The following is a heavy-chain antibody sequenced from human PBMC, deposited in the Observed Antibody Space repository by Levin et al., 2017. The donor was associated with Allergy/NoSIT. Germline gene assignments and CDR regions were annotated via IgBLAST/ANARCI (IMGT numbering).Heavy chain of an antibody. CDR2: IYYSGST. Sequence: RSQTLSLTCTVSGGSISSYYWSWIRQPPGKGLEWIGYIYYSGSTNYNPSLKSRVTISVDTSKNQFSLKLSSVTAADTAVYYCARRLAAAGIWYFDLWGRGTLVTVSS. V-gene: IGHV4-59*08. J-gene: IGHJ2*01. CDR1: GGSISSYY. CDR3: ARRLAAAGIWYFDL. D-gene: IGHD6-13*01.